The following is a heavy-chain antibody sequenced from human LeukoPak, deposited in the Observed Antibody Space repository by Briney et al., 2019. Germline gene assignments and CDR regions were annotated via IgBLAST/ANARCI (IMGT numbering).Heavy chain of an antibody. V-gene: IGHV3-33*01. CDR1: GFAFSDFG. D-gene: IGHD1-1*01. Sequence: PGGSLRLSCEASGFAFSDFGIHWVRQAPGKGLEWVAVTWSDGNKKYYGESVKGRFTISRDNSKNTVHLQMNSLRLEDTAVYYCVREGPDVTNSYFDFWGQGALVTVSS. J-gene: IGHJ4*02. CDR2: TWSDGNKK. CDR3: VREGPDVTNSYFDF.